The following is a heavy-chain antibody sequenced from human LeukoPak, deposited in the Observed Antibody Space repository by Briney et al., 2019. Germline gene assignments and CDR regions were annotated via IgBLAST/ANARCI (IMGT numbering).Heavy chain of an antibody. Sequence: PSETLSPTCTVSGGSISSSNYFWGWIRQPPGKGLEWIGSISYSGSTYYNPSLKSRVTLSVDTSKNPFSLKLSSVTAADTALYYCAKICSSTSCQVDYWGQGTLVTVSS. CDR3: AKICSSTSCQVDY. D-gene: IGHD2-2*01. V-gene: IGHV4-39*01. CDR2: ISYSGST. CDR1: GGSISSSNYF. J-gene: IGHJ4*02.